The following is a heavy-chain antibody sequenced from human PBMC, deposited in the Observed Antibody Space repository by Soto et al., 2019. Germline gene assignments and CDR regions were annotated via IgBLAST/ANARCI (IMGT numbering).Heavy chain of an antibody. D-gene: IGHD3-22*01. J-gene: IGHJ2*01. V-gene: IGHV3-23*01. CDR2: ISGSGGST. CDR3: AKDLGYYDSSEPWYFDL. Sequence: EVPLLESGGGLVQPGGSLRLSCAASGFTFSSYAMSWVRQAPGKGLEWVSAISGSGGSTYYADSVKGRFTISRDNSKNTLDLQMNSLRDEDTAVYYCAKDLGYYDSSEPWYFDLWGRGTLVTVSS. CDR1: GFTFSSYA.